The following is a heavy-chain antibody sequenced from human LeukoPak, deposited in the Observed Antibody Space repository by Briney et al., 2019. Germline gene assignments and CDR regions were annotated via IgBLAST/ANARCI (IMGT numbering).Heavy chain of an antibody. CDR3: ARDRELYSNYEDYYYGMDV. Sequence: XLXLXXTXSGXSIXSGGYYWSWIRQHPGKGLEWIVYIYYSGSTYYNPSLKSLLTISVDTSKNQFSLKLSSVTAADTAVYYCARDRELYSNYEDYYYGMDVWGQGTTVTVSS. CDR1: GXSIXSGGYY. V-gene: IGHV4-31*01. D-gene: IGHD4-11*01. J-gene: IGHJ6*02. CDR2: IYYSGST.